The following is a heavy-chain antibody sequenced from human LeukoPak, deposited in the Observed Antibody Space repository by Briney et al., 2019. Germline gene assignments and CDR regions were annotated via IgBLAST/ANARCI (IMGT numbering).Heavy chain of an antibody. CDR1: GGSISGYY. J-gene: IGHJ5*02. D-gene: IGHD6-13*01. CDR3: ARHDSSRDWFDP. V-gene: IGHV4-59*08. CDR2: IYYSGNT. Sequence: PSETLSLTCTVSGGSISGYYWSWIRQPPGKGLQWLGCIYYSGNTNYNPSLKSRVTISVDTSKNQFSLKLSSVTAADTAMYYCARHDSSRDWFDPWGQGTLVTVSS.